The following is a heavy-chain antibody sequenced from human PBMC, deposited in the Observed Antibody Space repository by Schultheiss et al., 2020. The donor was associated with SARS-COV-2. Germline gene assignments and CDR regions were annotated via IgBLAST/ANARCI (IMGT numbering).Heavy chain of an antibody. CDR3: ARQRGLLRFLEWSPSGGMDV. CDR1: GGTFSSYA. Sequence: ASVKVSCKASGGTFSSYAISWVRQAPGQGLEWMGGIIPNSGGTNYAQKFQGWVTMTRDTSISTAYMELSRLRSDDTAVYYCARQRGLLRFLEWSPSGGMDVWGQGTTVTVSS. J-gene: IGHJ6*02. D-gene: IGHD3-3*01. V-gene: IGHV1-2*04. CDR2: IIPNSGGT.